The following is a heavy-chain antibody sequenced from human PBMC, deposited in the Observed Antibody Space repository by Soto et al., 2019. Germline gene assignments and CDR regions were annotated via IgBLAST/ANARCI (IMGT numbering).Heavy chain of an antibody. V-gene: IGHV4-31*03. CDR2: IYYSGST. J-gene: IGHJ6*02. D-gene: IGHD3-10*01. CDR1: GGSISSGGYY. Sequence: SETLSLTCTVSGGSISSGGYYWSWIRQHPGKGLEWIGYIYYSGSTYYNPSLKSRVTISVDTSKNQFSLKLSSVTAADTAVYYCARDYGSGYYGMDVWGQGTTVTVSS. CDR3: ARDYGSGYYGMDV.